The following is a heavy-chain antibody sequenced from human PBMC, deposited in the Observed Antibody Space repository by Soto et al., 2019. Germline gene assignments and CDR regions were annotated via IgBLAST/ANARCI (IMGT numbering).Heavy chain of an antibody. V-gene: IGHV2-5*02. Sequence: QITLRESGPTLVKPTQTLTLTCTFSGFSLSTSGVGVGWIRQPPGKALEWLVFIYWDDDKRYSPSLRSRLAITQDTSKNQVVLTMTNVDPMDTATYFCAHRRIGVSQWNYGDFDYWGQGTLVTVSS. J-gene: IGHJ4*02. CDR3: AHRRIGVSQWNYGDFDY. CDR2: IYWDDDK. CDR1: GFSLSTSGVG. D-gene: IGHD1-7*01.